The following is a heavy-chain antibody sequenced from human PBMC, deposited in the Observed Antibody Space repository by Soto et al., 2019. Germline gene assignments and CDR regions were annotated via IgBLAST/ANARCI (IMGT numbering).Heavy chain of an antibody. CDR1: GFTFSSYG. CDR3: AKDSYYDSSGYNDY. CDR2: ISYDGSNK. J-gene: IGHJ4*02. Sequence: GGSLRLSCAASGFTFSSYGMHWVLQAPGKGLEWVAVISYDGSNKYYADSVKGRFTISRDNSKNTLYLQMNSLRAEDTAVYYCAKDSYYDSSGYNDYWDQGTLVTVSS. D-gene: IGHD3-22*01. V-gene: IGHV3-30*18.